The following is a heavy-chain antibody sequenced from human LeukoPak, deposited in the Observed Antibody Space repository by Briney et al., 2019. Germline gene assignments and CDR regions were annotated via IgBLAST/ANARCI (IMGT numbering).Heavy chain of an antibody. CDR3: ARSYSYGSTGFQD. CDR2: ISSSGTTI. CDR1: AFTFSNNE. Sequence: QPGVTLTLYCAASAFTFSNNEMNWVPQAQGQGRKGSCYISSSGTTIDYADSVKVRFTISRDNAKNSLYLQINSLRAADTAVYYCARSYSYGSTGFQDWGQGTLVTVSS. J-gene: IGHJ1*01. V-gene: IGHV3-48*03. D-gene: IGHD5-18*01.